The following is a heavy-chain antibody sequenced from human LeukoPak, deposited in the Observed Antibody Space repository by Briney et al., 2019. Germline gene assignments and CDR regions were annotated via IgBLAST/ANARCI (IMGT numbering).Heavy chain of an antibody. CDR3: AKEGAAAGYPAHY. J-gene: IGHJ4*02. Sequence: SETLSLTCTVSGASVSSSGYYWSWIRQPPGKGLEWIGYIYHSGSTNYNPSLKSRVTISVDTSKNQFSLKLTSMTAADTAVYYCAKEGAAAGYPAHYWGQGTLVTVSS. V-gene: IGHV4-61*08. D-gene: IGHD6-13*01. CDR2: IYHSGST. CDR1: GASVSSSGYY.